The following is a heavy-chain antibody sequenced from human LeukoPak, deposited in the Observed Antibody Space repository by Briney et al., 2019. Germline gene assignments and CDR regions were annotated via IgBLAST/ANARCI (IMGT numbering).Heavy chain of an antibody. CDR1: GYTLTELS. Sequence: GASVKVSCKVSGYTLTELSMHWVRQAPGKGLEWMGGFDPEDGETIYAQKFQGRVTMTEDTSTDTAYMELSSLRSEDTAVYYCATGVNTYYYGSGSYSLDYWGQGTLVTVSS. CDR3: ATGVNTYYYGSGSYSLDY. D-gene: IGHD3-10*01. CDR2: FDPEDGET. V-gene: IGHV1-24*01. J-gene: IGHJ4*02.